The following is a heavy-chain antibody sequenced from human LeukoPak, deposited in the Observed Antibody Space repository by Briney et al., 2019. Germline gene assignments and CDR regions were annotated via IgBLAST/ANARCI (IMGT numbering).Heavy chain of an antibody. Sequence: GASVKVSCKASGYTFTGYYMHWVRQAPGQGLEWMGWINPNSGGTNYAQKFQGRVTMTRDTSISTAYMELSRLRSDDTAVYYCARDPHYSSSTYYYYYMDVWGKGTTVTVSS. CDR1: GYTFTGYY. CDR3: ARDPHYSSSTYYYYYMDV. CDR2: INPNSGGT. D-gene: IGHD6-13*01. J-gene: IGHJ6*03. V-gene: IGHV1-2*02.